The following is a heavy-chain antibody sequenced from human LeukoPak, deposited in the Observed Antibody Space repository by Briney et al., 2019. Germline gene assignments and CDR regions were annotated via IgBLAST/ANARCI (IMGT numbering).Heavy chain of an antibody. D-gene: IGHD3-10*01. CDR1: GFTFSSYW. CDR2: IKQDGSEK. V-gene: IGHV3-7*01. Sequence: GGSLRLSCAASGFTFSSYWMSWVRQAPGKGLEWVANIKQDGSEKYYVDSVKGRFTISGDNAKNSLYLQMNSLRAEDTAVYYCARESITMVRGVNPIDYWGQGTLVTVSS. J-gene: IGHJ4*02. CDR3: ARESITMVRGVNPIDY.